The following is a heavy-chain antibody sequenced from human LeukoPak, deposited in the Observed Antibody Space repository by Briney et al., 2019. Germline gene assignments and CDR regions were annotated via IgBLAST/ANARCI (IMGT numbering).Heavy chain of an antibody. J-gene: IGHJ4*02. D-gene: IGHD6-13*01. CDR3: ARVTSSSPNSN. CDR2: ISAYNGNT. Sequence: APVKVSCKASGYTFTSYYMHWVRQAPGQGLEWMGWISAYNGNTNYAQKLQGRVTMTTDTSTSTAYMELRSLRSDDTAVYYCARVTSSSPNSNWGQGTLVTVSS. V-gene: IGHV1-18*04. CDR1: GYTFTSYY.